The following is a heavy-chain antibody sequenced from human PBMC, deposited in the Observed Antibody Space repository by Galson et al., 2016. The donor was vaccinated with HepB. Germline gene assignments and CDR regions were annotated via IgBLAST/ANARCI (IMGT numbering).Heavy chain of an antibody. Sequence: SLRLSCAASGFTFSSYAMSWVRQAPGKGLGWVSGISDSGRTTYYADSVRGRFTISRDNSKNTLYLQINSLRAEDTAVYYCAKVRPRKFLEWLFEGLLDYWGQGTLVSVSS. CDR3: AKVRPRKFLEWLFEGLLDY. CDR1: GFTFSSYA. V-gene: IGHV3-23*01. D-gene: IGHD3-3*01. CDR2: ISDSGRTT. J-gene: IGHJ4*02.